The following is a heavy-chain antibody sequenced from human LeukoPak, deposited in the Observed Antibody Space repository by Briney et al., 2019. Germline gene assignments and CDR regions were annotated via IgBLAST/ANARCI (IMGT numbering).Heavy chain of an antibody. CDR3: TTGGHEYDFWSGYFYFDY. J-gene: IGHJ4*02. CDR1: GFTFSNAW. CDR2: IKSKTDGGTT. Sequence: GGSLRLSCAASGFTFSNAWMSWVRQAPGKGLEWVGRIKSKTDGGTTDYAAPVKGRFTISKDDSKNTLYLQMNSLKTEDTAVYYCTTGGHEYDFWSGYFYFDYWGQGTLVTVSS. D-gene: IGHD3-3*01. V-gene: IGHV3-15*01.